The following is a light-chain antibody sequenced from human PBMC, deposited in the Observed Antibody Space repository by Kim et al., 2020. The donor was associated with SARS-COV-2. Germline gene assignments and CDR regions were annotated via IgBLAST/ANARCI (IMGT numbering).Light chain of an antibody. CDR3: QQCKGAPWT. J-gene: IGKJ1*01. V-gene: IGKV1-27*01. CDR1: QGISNY. Sequence: DIQMTQSPSSRAASVGDRVTITCRASQGISNYLAWYQQKPGKVPKLLIYAASALRSGVPSRFSGSGSGTDFTLTITSLQPEDVAVYYCQQCKGAPWTFGHGTKVDIK. CDR2: AAS.